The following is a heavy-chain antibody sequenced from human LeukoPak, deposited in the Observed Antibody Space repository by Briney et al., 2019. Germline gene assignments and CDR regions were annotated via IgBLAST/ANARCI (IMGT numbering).Heavy chain of an antibody. Sequence: GEPLKISCKGSGYSFTSYWISWVRPMPGKGLEWMGIIYPGDSDTRYSPSFQGQVTISADKSISTAYLQWSSLKASDTAMYYCARSSVEIAAQIDYWGQGTLVTVSS. J-gene: IGHJ4*02. CDR3: ARSSVEIAAQIDY. D-gene: IGHD2-15*01. CDR2: IYPGDSDT. CDR1: GYSFTSYW. V-gene: IGHV5-51*01.